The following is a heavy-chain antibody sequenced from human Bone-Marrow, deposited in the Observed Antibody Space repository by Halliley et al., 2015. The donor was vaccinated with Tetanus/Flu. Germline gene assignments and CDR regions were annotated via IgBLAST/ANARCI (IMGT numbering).Heavy chain of an antibody. V-gene: IGHV3-64*01. D-gene: IGHD1-7*01. CDR2: ISTEGGST. Sequence: SAISTEGGSTFSANSVKGRFTISRDNSKSTLYLQMDNLRDDDTAVYYCARSRTTGGRYYFDRWGQGTLVTVSS. J-gene: IGHJ4*02. CDR3: ARSRTTGGRYYFDR.